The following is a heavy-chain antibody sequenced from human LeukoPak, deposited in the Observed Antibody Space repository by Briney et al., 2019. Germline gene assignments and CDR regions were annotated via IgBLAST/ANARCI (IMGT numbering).Heavy chain of an antibody. Sequence: PSETLSLTCAVYGGSFSGYYCNWMRQPAGKGLEWIGRIYTSGTTTYNPSLKSRVTMSVDTSKNQFSLKLSSVTAADTAVYYCARDSGTTGEVKFDPWGQGTLVTVSS. CDR2: IYTSGTT. CDR3: ARDSGTTGEVKFDP. CDR1: GGSFSGYY. J-gene: IGHJ5*02. V-gene: IGHV4-4*07. D-gene: IGHD3-10*01.